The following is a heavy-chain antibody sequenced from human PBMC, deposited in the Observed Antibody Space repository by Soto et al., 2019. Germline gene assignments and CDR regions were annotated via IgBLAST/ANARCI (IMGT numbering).Heavy chain of an antibody. CDR2: ISHSGST. V-gene: IGHV4-34*01. Sequence: SETLSLTCAVYGGSFSSYYWTWIRQPPGKGLEWMGEISHSGSTNYNPSLKSRVTISVETSKNQFCLKLSSVTGAETAVYYCARGTKAAAGKRGLQYHLENWCQGTPVTVSS. J-gene: IGHJ4*02. CDR1: GGSFSSYY. D-gene: IGHD6-13*01. CDR3: ARGTKAAAGKRGLQYHLEN.